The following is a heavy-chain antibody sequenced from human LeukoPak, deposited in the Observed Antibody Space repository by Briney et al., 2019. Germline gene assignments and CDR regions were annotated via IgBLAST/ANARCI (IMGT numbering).Heavy chain of an antibody. CDR1: GGPISSYY. CDR3: ARGYSNYPLYMDV. V-gene: IGHV4-59*01. Sequence: PSETLSLTCTVSGGPISSYYWSWIRQPPGKGLEWIGYIYYSGSTNYNPSLKSRVTISVDTSKNQFSLKLSSVTAADTAVYYCARGYSNYPLYMDVWGKGTTVTVSS. D-gene: IGHD4-11*01. J-gene: IGHJ6*03. CDR2: IYYSGST.